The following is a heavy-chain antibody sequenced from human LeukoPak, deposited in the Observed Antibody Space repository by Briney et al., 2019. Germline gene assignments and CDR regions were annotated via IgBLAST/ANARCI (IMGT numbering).Heavy chain of an antibody. CDR1: GFTFSSYA. CDR3: ARPGYDSSGYYDPTFDY. V-gene: IGHV3-30-3*01. Sequence: GGSLRLSCAASGFTFSSYAMHWVRQAPGKGLEWVAVISYDGSNKYYADSVKGRFTISRDNSKNTLYLQMNSLRAEDTAVYYRARPGYDSSGYYDPTFDYWGQGTLVTVSS. D-gene: IGHD3-22*01. CDR2: ISYDGSNK. J-gene: IGHJ4*02.